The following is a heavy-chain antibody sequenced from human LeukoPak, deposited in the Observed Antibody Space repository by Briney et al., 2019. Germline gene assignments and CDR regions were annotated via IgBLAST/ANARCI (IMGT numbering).Heavy chain of an antibody. D-gene: IGHD3-3*01. V-gene: IGHV4-61*02. Sequence: SETLSLTCTVSGGSISSGSYYWSWIRQPAGKGLEWIGRIYTSGSTNYNPSLKSRVTISVDTSKNQFSLKLSSVTAADTAVYYCARGPWMSLGWYYFDYWGQGTLVTVSS. CDR1: GGSISSGSYY. CDR2: IYTSGST. J-gene: IGHJ4*02. CDR3: ARGPWMSLGWYYFDY.